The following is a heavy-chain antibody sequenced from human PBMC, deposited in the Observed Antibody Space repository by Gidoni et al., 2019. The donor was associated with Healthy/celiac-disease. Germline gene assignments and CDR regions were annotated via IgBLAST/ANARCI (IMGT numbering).Heavy chain of an antibody. J-gene: IGHJ4*02. D-gene: IGHD6-19*01. V-gene: IGHV3-21*01. CDR3: ARGEAGGPWLADY. Sequence: EVQLVESGGGMVKPGGSLRLSCAASGFTFRSYSMNWVRQAPGKGREWVSSISSSSSYIYYADSLKGRFTISRDNAKNSLYLQMNSLRAEDTAVYYCARGEAGGPWLADYWGQGTLVTVSS. CDR1: GFTFRSYS. CDR2: ISSSSSYI.